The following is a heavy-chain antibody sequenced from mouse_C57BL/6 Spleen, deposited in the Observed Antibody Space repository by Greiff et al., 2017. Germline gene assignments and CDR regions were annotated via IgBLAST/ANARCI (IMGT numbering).Heavy chain of an antibody. CDR1: GFNIKDYY. D-gene: IGHD2-2*01. J-gene: IGHJ3*01. CDR3: TTPYGYDVTWFAY. V-gene: IGHV14-1*01. Sequence: VQLKQSGAELVRPGASVKLSCTASGFNIKDYYMHWVKQRPEQGLEWIGRIDPEDGDTEYAPKFQGKATMTADTSSNTAYLQLSSLTSEDTAVYYCTTPYGYDVTWFAYWGQGTLVTVSA. CDR2: IDPEDGDT.